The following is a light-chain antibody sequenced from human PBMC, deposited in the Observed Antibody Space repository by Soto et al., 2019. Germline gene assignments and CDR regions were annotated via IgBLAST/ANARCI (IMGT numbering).Light chain of an antibody. CDR2: DVT. V-gene: IGLV2-14*03. CDR3: SSYTRTSTLVV. Sequence: QSALTQPASVSGSPGQSITISCTGTSSDVGGYNFVSWYQQFPGKAPKLVIYDVTNRPSGVSDRFSGSKSGNTASLTISGLQAEDEADYYCSSYTRTSTLVVFGGGTKLTVL. CDR1: SSDVGGYNF. J-gene: IGLJ2*01.